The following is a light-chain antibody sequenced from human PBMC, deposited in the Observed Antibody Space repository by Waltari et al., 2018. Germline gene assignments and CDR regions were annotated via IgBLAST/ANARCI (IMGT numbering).Light chain of an antibody. CDR3: CSYAGSYTFV. J-gene: IGLJ7*01. CDR2: DVV. Sequence: QSDLTPPRSVSGSPGQSVTISSSGTSSYVGSYNFVSWYQQHPGNAPKLLIYDVVKRPSGVPDRFSGSKSGNTASLTISGLQTEDESDYYCCSYAGSYTFVFGGGTQLTVL. CDR1: SSYVGSYNF. V-gene: IGLV2-11*01.